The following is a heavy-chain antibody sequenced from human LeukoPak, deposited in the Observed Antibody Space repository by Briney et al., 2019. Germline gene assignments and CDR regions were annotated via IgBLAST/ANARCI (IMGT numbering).Heavy chain of an antibody. D-gene: IGHD4-23*01. CDR3: AKETPAFDY. CDR1: GFTFSSFA. J-gene: IGHJ4*02. CDR2: ISSSGSTT. V-gene: IGHV3-23*01. Sequence: GGSLRLSCVDSGFTFSSFAMSWVRQAPGRGLEWVSTISSSGSTTYYIDSVKGRFTISRDNSRNTLYLQLNSLRGEDTAVYYCAKETPAFDYWGQGTLVTVS.